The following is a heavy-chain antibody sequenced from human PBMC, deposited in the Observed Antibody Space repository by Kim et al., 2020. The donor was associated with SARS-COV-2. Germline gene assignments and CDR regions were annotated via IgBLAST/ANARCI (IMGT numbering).Heavy chain of an antibody. CDR3: ARYGLMSYDSSTGGFDY. J-gene: IGHJ4*02. Sequence: ASVKVSCKASGYTFTSYGISWVRQAPGQGLEWMGWISAYNGNTNYAQKLQGRVTMTTDTSTSTAYMELRSLRSDDTAVYYCARYGLMSYDSSTGGFDYWGQGTLVTVSS. CDR2: ISAYNGNT. CDR1: GYTFTSYG. D-gene: IGHD3-22*01. V-gene: IGHV1-18*01.